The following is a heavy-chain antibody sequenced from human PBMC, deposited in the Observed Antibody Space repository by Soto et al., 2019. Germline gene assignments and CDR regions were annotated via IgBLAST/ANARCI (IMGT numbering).Heavy chain of an antibody. V-gene: IGHV3-23*01. J-gene: IGHJ4*02. D-gene: IGHD5-18*01. Sequence: EVQLLESGGGLVQPGGSLRLSCAASGITFSNYALSWVRQAPGKGLEWVSGISGSGTGTYYADSVKGRFTISRDNFKSTVYLHMNSLRADDTAIYYCAKEGGGGTAMVTSYFDYWGQGTLVTVSS. CDR1: GITFSNYA. CDR2: ISGSGTGT. CDR3: AKEGGGGTAMVTSYFDY.